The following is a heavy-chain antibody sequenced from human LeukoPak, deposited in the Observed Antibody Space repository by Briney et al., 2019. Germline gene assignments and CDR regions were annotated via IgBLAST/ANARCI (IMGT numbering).Heavy chain of an antibody. CDR1: GGSFSGYY. Sequence: SETLSLTCAVYGGSFSGYYWSWIRQPPGKGLEWIGEINHSGSTNYNPSLKSRVTISVDTSKNQFSLKLSSVTAADTAVYYCAREGYPRSYSDYWGQGTLVTVSS. V-gene: IGHV4-34*01. D-gene: IGHD5-18*01. CDR2: INHSGST. CDR3: AREGYPRSYSDY. J-gene: IGHJ4*02.